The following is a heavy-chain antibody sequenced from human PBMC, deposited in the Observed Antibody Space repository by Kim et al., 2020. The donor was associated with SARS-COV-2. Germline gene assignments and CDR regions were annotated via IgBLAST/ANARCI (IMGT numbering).Heavy chain of an antibody. CDR3: VTGTPSIYGKFDY. Sequence: SAGAVNGRLPISRDTSKNTLFLKMSSMRAEDTAVYYCVTGTPSIYGKFDYWGQGTLVTVSS. V-gene: IGHV3-23*01. D-gene: IGHD2-2*02. J-gene: IGHJ4*02.